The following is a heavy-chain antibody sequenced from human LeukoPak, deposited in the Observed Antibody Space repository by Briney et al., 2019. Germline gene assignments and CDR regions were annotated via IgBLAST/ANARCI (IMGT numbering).Heavy chain of an antibody. V-gene: IGHV3-30-3*01. CDR3: ARGFPYCSSTSCYPPDY. CDR2: XXYDGSNK. CDR1: GFTFSSYA. J-gene: IGHJ4*02. Sequence: GRSLRLSCAASGFTFSSYAMHWVRQAPGKGLEWXAXXXYDGSNKYYADSVKGRFTISRDNSKNTLYLQMNSLRAEDTAVYYCARGFPYCSSTSCYPPDYWGQGTLVTVSS. D-gene: IGHD2-2*01.